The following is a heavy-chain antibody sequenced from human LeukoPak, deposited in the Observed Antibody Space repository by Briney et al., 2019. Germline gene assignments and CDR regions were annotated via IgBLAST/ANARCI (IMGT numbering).Heavy chain of an antibody. V-gene: IGHV3-74*01. CDR3: ARDRAATDLDY. D-gene: IGHD6-13*01. CDR2: IDRDGSST. Sequence: GGSLRLSCAASGFTFSSYWMYWVRQAPGEGPEWVSRIDRDGSSTSYADSVKDRFTISRDNAKNTLYLQMNDLRAEDTALYYCARDRAATDLDYWGQGTLVTVSS. CDR1: GFTFSSYW. J-gene: IGHJ4*02.